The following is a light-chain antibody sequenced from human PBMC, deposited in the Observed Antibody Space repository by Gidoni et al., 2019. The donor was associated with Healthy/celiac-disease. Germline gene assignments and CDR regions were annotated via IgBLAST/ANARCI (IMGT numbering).Light chain of an antibody. CDR2: EVS. J-gene: IGLJ1*01. CDR1: SSDVGGYNY. V-gene: IGLV2-14*01. CDR3: SSYTSSSTLYV. Sequence: QSALTQPASVSGSPGPSITISCTGTSSDVGGYNYVSWYQQHPGKATKLMIYEVSNRPSGVSNRFSGSKSGNTASLNISGLQAEDEADYYCSSYTSSSTLYVFGTGTKVTVL.